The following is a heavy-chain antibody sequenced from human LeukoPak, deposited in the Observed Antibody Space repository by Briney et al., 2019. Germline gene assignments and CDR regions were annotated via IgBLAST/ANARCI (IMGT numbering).Heavy chain of an antibody. V-gene: IGHV5-51*01. CDR1: GYSFTSYW. Sequence: GESLKSSCKGSGYSFTSYWIGWVRQMPGKGLEWMGTIYPADSDTRYSPSFEGQVTIAADTSISTAYLQWSSLKASDTAMYYCARFNYGSAYAAGSAFDIWGQGTMVTVSS. CDR3: ARFNYGSAYAAGSAFDI. CDR2: IYPADSDT. J-gene: IGHJ3*02. D-gene: IGHD5-12*01.